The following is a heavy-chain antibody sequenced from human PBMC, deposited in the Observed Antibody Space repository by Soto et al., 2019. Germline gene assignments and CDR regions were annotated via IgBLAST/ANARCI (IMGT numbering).Heavy chain of an antibody. V-gene: IGHV4-59*08. CDR2: IYYAGST. CDR1: GGSMISDY. J-gene: IGHJ4*02. D-gene: IGHD5-18*01. CDR3: ASNSYRYTFYDY. Sequence: PSETLSLTCTVSGGSMISDYWSWIRQPPGRGLEWIGFIYYAGSTKYNPSLNSRVTISVDTSKNQFSLTVTSVTAADTAVYYCASNSYRYTFYDYWGQGTLVTVSS.